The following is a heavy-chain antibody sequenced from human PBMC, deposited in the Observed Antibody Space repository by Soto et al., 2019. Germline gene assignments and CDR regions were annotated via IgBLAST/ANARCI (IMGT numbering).Heavy chain of an antibody. J-gene: IGHJ6*02. CDR2: VHHSWGS. V-gene: IGHV4-59*08. Sequence: QVQLQESGPGLVKPSETLSLSCTVSGGSISSYYWSWIRQSPGKRMEWIGYVHHSWGSSYNPSLQSRVAISLDTSKSQFSLKVTSVTATDTDVYYCARQGFGPLHGLVDVWGQGTTVTVSS. CDR3: ARQGFGPLHGLVDV. CDR1: GGSISSYY. D-gene: IGHD3-10*01.